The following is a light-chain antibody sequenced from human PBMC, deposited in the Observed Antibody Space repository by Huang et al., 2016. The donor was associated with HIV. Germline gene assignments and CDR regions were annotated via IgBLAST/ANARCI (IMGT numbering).Light chain of an antibody. J-gene: IGKJ1*01. CDR1: LTVLYSLNKKNY. V-gene: IGKV4-1*01. Sequence: DIVMTQSPDSLAVSPGERATINCKSSLTVLYSLNKKNYLAGLQQKPGRPPKLLIYWATTRESGVPDRFSGSGSGTDFTLTINSLQAEDVAVYFCLQYYSVPQTFGHGTKVEIK. CDR3: LQYYSVPQT. CDR2: WAT.